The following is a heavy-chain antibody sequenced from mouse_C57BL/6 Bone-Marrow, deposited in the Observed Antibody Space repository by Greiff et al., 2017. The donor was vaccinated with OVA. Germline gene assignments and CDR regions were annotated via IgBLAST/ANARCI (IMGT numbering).Heavy chain of an antibody. J-gene: IGHJ1*03. V-gene: IGHV1-26*01. CDR1: GYTCTDYY. Sequence: EVQLQQSGPELVKPGASVKISCKASGYTCTDYYMNGVKQSHGKSLEWMGDINPNNGGTSYNQKFKCKATLTVDKSSSTAYMELHSLTSEDSAVYYCARPYYYWYFDVWGTGTTVTVSS. D-gene: IGHD2-10*01. CDR2: INPNNGGT. CDR3: ARPYYYWYFDV.